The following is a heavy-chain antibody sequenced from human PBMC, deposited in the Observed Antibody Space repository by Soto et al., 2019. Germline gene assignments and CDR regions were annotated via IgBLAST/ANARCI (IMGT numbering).Heavy chain of an antibody. CDR3: ATRVKYGSGTSPWDY. V-gene: IGHV4-59*01. CDR1: GGSISSYY. Sequence: SETLSLTCTVSGGSISSYYWSWIRQPPGRGLEWIGYISYSGSTNYNPSLKSRVTISVDTSKNQFSLKLSSVTAADTAVYYCATRVKYGSGTSPWDYWGPGTLVTVSS. D-gene: IGHD3-10*01. CDR2: ISYSGST. J-gene: IGHJ4*02.